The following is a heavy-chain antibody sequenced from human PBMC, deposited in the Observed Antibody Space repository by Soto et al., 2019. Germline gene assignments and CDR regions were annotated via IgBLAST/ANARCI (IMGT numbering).Heavy chain of an antibody. D-gene: IGHD2-21*02. J-gene: IGHJ5*02. V-gene: IGHV3-30*18. CDR2: ISSDGSNK. Sequence: QVQLVESGGGVVQPGRSLRLSCAASGFTFSSYGMHWVRQAPGKGLEWVAVISSDGSNKYYADSVKGRFTISRDNSKNTLYLQMNSLRAEDTAVYYCAKWVTGFDPWGQGTLVTVSS. CDR1: GFTFSSYG. CDR3: AKWVTGFDP.